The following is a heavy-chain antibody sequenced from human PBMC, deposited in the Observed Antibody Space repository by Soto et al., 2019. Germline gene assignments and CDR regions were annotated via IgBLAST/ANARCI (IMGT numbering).Heavy chain of an antibody. CDR3: ARDGIAAAGLFDY. CDR1: GFTFSSYS. D-gene: IGHD6-13*01. J-gene: IGHJ4*02. V-gene: IGHV3-21*01. CDR2: ISSSSSYI. Sequence: EVQLVESGGGLVKPGGSLRLSCAASGFTFSSYSMNWVRQAPGKGLEWVSSISSSSSYIYYADSVKGRFTFSRDNAKNSLYLQMNSLRAEDTAVYYCARDGIAAAGLFDYWGQGTLVTVSS.